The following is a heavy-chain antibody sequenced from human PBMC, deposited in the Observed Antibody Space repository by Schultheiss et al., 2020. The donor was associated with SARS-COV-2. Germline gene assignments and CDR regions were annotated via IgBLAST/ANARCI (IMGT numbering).Heavy chain of an antibody. CDR2: INSDGSST. V-gene: IGHV3-74*01. CDR3: ARWWYYNSSGHYYFDYGMDV. D-gene: IGHD3-22*01. J-gene: IGHJ6*02. Sequence: GESLKISCAASGFTFSSYWMHWVRQAPGKGLVWVSRINSDGSSTSYADSVKGRFTISRDNSKNTLYLQMNSLRAEDTAVYYCARWWYYNSSGHYYFDYGMDVWGQGTTVTVSS. CDR1: GFTFSSYW.